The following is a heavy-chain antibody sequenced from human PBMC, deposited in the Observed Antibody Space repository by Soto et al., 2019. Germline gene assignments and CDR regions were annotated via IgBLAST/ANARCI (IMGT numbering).Heavy chain of an antibody. Sequence: GASVKVSCKASGGTFSSYAISWVRQAPGQGLEWMGGIIPIFGTANYAQKFQGRVTITADESTSTAYMELSSLRSEDTAVYYCARDPTTVTPRRGPYATDFWGPGPTVTVSS. CDR3: ARDPTTVTPRRGPYATDF. D-gene: IGHD4-17*01. V-gene: IGHV1-69*13. CDR1: GGTFSSYA. J-gene: IGHJ6*02. CDR2: IIPIFGTA.